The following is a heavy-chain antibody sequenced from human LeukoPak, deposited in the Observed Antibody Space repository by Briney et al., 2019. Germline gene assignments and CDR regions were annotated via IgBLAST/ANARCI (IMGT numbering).Heavy chain of an antibody. CDR2: ISSSGGST. Sequence: GGSLRLSCAASGFTFSSYAMSWVRQAPGKGLEWVSAISSSGGSTYHADSVKGRFTTSRDNSKNTLYLQMNSLRAEDTAVYYCAKIQGYYFDYWGQGTLVTVSS. J-gene: IGHJ4*02. D-gene: IGHD5-18*01. V-gene: IGHV3-23*01. CDR3: AKIQGYYFDY. CDR1: GFTFSSYA.